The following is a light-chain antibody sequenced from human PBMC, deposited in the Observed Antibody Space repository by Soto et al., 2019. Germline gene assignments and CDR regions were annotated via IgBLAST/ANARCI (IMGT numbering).Light chain of an antibody. J-gene: IGLJ3*02. V-gene: IGLV1-44*01. CDR3: GAWDNSLKGWV. CDR1: TSNIGSNT. CDR2: STT. Sequence: QSVLTQPPSASGTPGQKVTISCSGNTSNIGSNTVSWYQQFPGTAPKFLIFSTTQRPSGVPARFSGSKSGTSASLAIGGLQPDDEAHYYCGAWDNSLKGWVFGGGTQLTVL.